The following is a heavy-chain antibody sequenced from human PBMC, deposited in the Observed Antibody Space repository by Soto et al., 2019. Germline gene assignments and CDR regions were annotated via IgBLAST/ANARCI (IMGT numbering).Heavy chain of an antibody. D-gene: IGHD3-22*01. J-gene: IGHJ4*02. V-gene: IGHV3-33*01. Sequence: GGSLRLSCAASGFTFSSYGMHWVRQAPGKGLEWVAVIWYDGSNKYYADSVKGRFTISRDNSKNTLYLQMNSLRAEDKAVYYCARDRSHYYDSSGYHYYFDYWGQGTLVTVSS. CDR3: ARDRSHYYDSSGYHYYFDY. CDR2: IWYDGSNK. CDR1: GFTFSSYG.